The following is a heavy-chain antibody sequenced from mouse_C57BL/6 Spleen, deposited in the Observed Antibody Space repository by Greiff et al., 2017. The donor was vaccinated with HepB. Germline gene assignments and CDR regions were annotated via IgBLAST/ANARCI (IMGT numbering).Heavy chain of an antibody. V-gene: IGHV3-6*01. CDR1: GYSITSGYY. CDR3: ARDYDYDGGYAMDY. CDR2: ISYDGSN. D-gene: IGHD2-4*01. Sequence: VQLQQSGPGLVKPSQSLSLTCSVTGYSITSGYYWNWIRQFPGNKLEWMGYISYDGSNNYNPSLKNRISITRDTSKNQFFLKLNSVTTEDTATYYCARDYDYDGGYAMDYWGQGTSVTVSS. J-gene: IGHJ4*01.